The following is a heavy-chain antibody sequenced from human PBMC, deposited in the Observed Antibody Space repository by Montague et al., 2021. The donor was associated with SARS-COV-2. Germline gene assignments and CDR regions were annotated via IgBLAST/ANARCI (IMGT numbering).Heavy chain of an antibody. J-gene: IGHJ4*02. CDR3: VRDGGNWYYFDY. Sequence: SETLSLTCSVSGVSITSYYWSWVRQPAGKGLEWIGSIYHSGSTNXSPSLKSRVRLSIDNPKNQFSLKLESLTAADTAVYYCVRDGGNWYYFDYWDQGALVPVPS. D-gene: IGHD3-16*01. CDR2: IYHSGST. V-gene: IGHV4-4*07. CDR1: GVSITSYY.